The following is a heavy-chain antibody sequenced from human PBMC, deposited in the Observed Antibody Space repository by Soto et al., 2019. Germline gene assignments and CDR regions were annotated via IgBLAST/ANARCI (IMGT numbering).Heavy chain of an antibody. Sequence: SETLSLTCTVSAGSVSSVDYYWSWIRQPPGKGLEWIGYIYYSGSTNYNPSLKSRVTISVDTSKNQFSLKLSSVTAADTAVYYCASAGMDVWGQGTTVTVSS. CDR2: IYYSGST. CDR1: AGSVSSVDYY. J-gene: IGHJ6*02. V-gene: IGHV4-61*08. CDR3: ASAGMDV.